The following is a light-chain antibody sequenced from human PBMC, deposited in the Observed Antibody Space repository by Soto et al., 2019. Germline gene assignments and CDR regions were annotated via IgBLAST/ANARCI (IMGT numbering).Light chain of an antibody. CDR2: GAS. J-gene: IGKJ4*01. V-gene: IGKV3-20*01. CDR3: QQYDSSLLT. Sequence: EIVLTQSPGTLSLSPGERATLSCRASQSVSSSYLAWYQQKPGQAPRLLIYGASSRATGIPDRFSGSGSGTDFTLTISRLEPEDFAVYYCQQYDSSLLTLGGGTKVEIK. CDR1: QSVSSSY.